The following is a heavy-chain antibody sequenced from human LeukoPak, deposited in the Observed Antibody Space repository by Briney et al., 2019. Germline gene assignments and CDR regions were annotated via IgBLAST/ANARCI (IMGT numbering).Heavy chain of an antibody. Sequence: SQTLSLTCAVSDGSISSGTYSWSWLRQPPGKGLEWIGYISHSGSTYYNPSLKSRVTISVDRSTNQFSLKLSSVTAADTAVYYCARGQDSSGWYYYYGMDVWGQGTTVTVSS. CDR3: ARGQDSSGWYYYYGMDV. V-gene: IGHV4-30-2*01. CDR2: ISHSGST. J-gene: IGHJ6*02. CDR1: DGSISSGTYS. D-gene: IGHD6-19*01.